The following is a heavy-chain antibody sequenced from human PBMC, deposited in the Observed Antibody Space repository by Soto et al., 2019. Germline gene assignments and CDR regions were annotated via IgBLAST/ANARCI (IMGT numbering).Heavy chain of an antibody. CDR2: VNHGGTS. J-gene: IGHJ3*02. CDR1: GGSFSGYY. D-gene: IGHD3-22*01. CDR3: ARENGYSAFDI. V-gene: IGHV4-34*01. Sequence: SEILSLTCAVHGGSFSGYYWDWIRQPPGKGLEWIGEVNHGGTSNYTPSLKSRVTISLDTSKNQFSLKLSSVTAADTAVYYCARENGYSAFDIWGQGTMVTVSS.